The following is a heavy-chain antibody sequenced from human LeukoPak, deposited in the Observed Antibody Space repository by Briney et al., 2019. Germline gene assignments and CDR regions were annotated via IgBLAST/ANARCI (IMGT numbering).Heavy chain of an antibody. CDR2: IKQDGSEK. J-gene: IGHJ5*02. D-gene: IGHD5-18*01. CDR1: GFTFSSYW. CDR3: AREDTAILFDP. Sequence: PGGSLRLSCAASGFTFSSYWMSWVRQAPGKGLGWVANIKQDGSEKYYVDSVKGRFTISRDNAKNSLYLQMNSLRAEDTAVYYCAREDTAILFDPWGQGTLVTVSS. V-gene: IGHV3-7*03.